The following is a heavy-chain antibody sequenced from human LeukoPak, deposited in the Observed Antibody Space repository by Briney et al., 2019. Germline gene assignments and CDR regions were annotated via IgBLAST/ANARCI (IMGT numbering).Heavy chain of an antibody. CDR3: VRLGVNYDMDV. V-gene: IGHV4-59*01. D-gene: IGHD3-16*01. CDR2: IHYSGRA. J-gene: IGHJ6*02. CDR1: GGSISGYY. Sequence: PSETLSLTCSVSGGSISGYYWTWVRQPPGKGLEWIGQIHYSGRADYNPSLKSRITMSVDTSRNQSSLKLSSVTAADTAIYYCVRLGVNYDMDVWGQGTTVTVFS.